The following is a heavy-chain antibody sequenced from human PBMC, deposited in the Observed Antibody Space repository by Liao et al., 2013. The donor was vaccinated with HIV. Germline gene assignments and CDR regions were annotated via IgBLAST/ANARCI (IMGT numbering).Heavy chain of an antibody. CDR2: ISASGST. CDR1: GGSISSYY. Sequence: QVQLQESGPGLVKPSGTLSLTCTVSGGSISSYYWSWIRQPAGKRLEWIGRISASGSTNYNPSLKSRVTMSTDTSRNQLSLNLHSVTAADTAVYYCARVFIVGATHDCFDFWGQGALVTVSS. D-gene: IGHD1-26*01. CDR3: ARVFIVGATHDCFDF. J-gene: IGHJ4*02. V-gene: IGHV4-4*07.